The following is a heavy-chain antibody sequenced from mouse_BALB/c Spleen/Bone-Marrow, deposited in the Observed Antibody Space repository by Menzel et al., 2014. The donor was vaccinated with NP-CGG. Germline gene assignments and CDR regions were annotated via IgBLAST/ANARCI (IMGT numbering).Heavy chain of an antibody. CDR2: INPYNDGT. Sequence: VQLQQPGPELVKPGASMKISCKASGYSFTGYTMNWVKQSHGKNLEWIGLINPYNDGTSYNQKFKGKATLTVDKSSSTAYMELLSLTSEDSAVYYCARDYYGSSYGFAYWGQGTLVTVSA. D-gene: IGHD1-1*01. CDR3: ARDYYGSSYGFAY. CDR1: GYSFTGYT. V-gene: IGHV1-18*01. J-gene: IGHJ3*01.